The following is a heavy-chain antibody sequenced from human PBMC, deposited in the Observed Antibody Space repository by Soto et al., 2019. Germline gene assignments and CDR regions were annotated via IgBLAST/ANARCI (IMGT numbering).Heavy chain of an antibody. Sequence: PGGSLRLSCAASGFTVSRNYMSWFRQAPGKGLEWVSVIYSGGSTYYADSVKGRFTSSRDNSKNTLDLQMNSLRAEDTAVYYCARESEDLTANYDYWGRRTLVTVSS. V-gene: IGHV3-53*01. J-gene: IGHJ4*02. CDR2: IYSGGST. CDR1: GFTVSRNY. CDR3: ARESEDLTANYDY.